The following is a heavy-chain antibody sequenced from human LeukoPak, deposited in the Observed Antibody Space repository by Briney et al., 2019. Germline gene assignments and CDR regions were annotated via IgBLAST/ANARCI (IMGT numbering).Heavy chain of an antibody. V-gene: IGHV4-59*08. CDR2: IYYSGNT. J-gene: IGHJ4*02. CDR1: GGSISSYY. D-gene: IGHD5-24*01. CDR3: ARHRRWLEYFDY. Sequence: PSETLSLTCTVSGGSISSYYWSWIRQPPGKGLEWIGYIYYSGNTNYNPSLKSRVTISVDTSKNQFSLKLSSVTAADTAVYYCARHRRWLEYFDYWGQGTLVTVSS.